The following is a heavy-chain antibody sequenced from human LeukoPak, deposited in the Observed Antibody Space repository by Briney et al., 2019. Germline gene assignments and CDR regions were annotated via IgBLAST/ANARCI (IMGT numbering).Heavy chain of an antibody. D-gene: IGHD3-3*01. Sequence: GGSLRLSCAASGFTFSSYAMHWVRQAPGKGLEYVSAISSNGGSTYYANSVKGRFTISRDNSKNTLYLQMGSLRAEDMAVYYCARDSSYDFWSGYYAVGYHMDVRGKGTTVTVSS. CDR3: ARDSSYDFWSGYYAVGYHMDV. J-gene: IGHJ6*03. CDR2: ISSNGGST. V-gene: IGHV3-64*01. CDR1: GFTFSSYA.